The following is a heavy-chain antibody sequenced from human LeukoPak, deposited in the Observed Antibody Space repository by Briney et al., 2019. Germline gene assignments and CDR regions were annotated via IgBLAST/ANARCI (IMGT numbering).Heavy chain of an antibody. Sequence: SVKVSCRASGFTFTSSAVQWVRQARGQRLEWIGWIVLGSGNTNYAQQFQERVTITRDLSTSSTYLELSSLRSEDTAVYYCAALAGVQGLAYDPRDYFDSWGQGTLVTVSS. V-gene: IGHV1-58*01. J-gene: IGHJ4*02. D-gene: IGHD7-27*01. CDR1: GFTFTSSA. CDR2: IVLGSGNT. CDR3: AALAGVQGLAYDPRDYFDS.